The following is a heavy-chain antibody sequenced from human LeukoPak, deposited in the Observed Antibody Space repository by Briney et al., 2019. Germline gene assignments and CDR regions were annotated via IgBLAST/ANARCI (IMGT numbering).Heavy chain of an antibody. Sequence: SETLSLTCTVSGDSIRSYYWSWIRQPAGKGLEWIGRIYTSGSTNYNPSLKSRVTMSVDTSKNQFSLKLSSVTAADTAVYYCARVYNIPFSSGIYAFDIWGQGTMVTVSS. J-gene: IGHJ3*02. CDR1: GDSIRSYY. CDR2: IYTSGST. V-gene: IGHV4-4*07. CDR3: ARVYNIPFSSGIYAFDI. D-gene: IGHD3-10*01.